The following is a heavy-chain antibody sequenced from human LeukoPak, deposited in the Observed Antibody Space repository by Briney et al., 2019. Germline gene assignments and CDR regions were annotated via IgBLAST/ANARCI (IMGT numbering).Heavy chain of an antibody. D-gene: IGHD4-17*01. CDR2: IYSGGST. CDR1: GLTVSSNY. V-gene: IGHV3-66*01. CDR3: TKTPDYGDYRYFPH. J-gene: IGHJ1*01. Sequence: GGSLRLSCAASGLTVSSNYMSWVRQAPGKGLDWVSVIYSGGSTYYVDSVKGRFTISRDNSKNTLYLQMNSLRAEDTAVYYCTKTPDYGDYRYFPHWGQGTLVTVSS.